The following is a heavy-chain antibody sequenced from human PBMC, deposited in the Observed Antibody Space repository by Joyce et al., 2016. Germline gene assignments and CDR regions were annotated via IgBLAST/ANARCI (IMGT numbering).Heavy chain of an antibody. J-gene: IGHJ4*02. D-gene: IGHD3-16*01. V-gene: IGHV3-48*01. Sequence: EVQLVESGRGLVQPGGSLRLSCATSGFTFSHYNMAWVRQAPGKGLEWISDINTDNSNILYADSVKGRFTISRDNAKNSLYLQMNSLRAEDTAVYYCARAAYYHFDYWGQGALVTVSS. CDR2: INTDNSNI. CDR1: GFTFSHYN. CDR3: ARAAYYHFDY.